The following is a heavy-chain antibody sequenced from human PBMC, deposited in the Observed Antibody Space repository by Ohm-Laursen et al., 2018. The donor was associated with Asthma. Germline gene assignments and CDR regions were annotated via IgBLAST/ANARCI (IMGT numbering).Heavy chain of an antibody. CDR2: IYHSGST. J-gene: IGHJ4*02. V-gene: IGHV4-30-2*02. CDR1: GGSISSGGYS. Sequence: TLSLTCAVSGGSISSGGYSWSWIRQPPGKGLEWIGYIYHSGSTYYNPSLKSRVTISVDTSKNQFSLKLSSVTAADTAVYYCARNYYDSSGLDYWGQGTLVTVSS. CDR3: ARNYYDSSGLDY. D-gene: IGHD3-22*01.